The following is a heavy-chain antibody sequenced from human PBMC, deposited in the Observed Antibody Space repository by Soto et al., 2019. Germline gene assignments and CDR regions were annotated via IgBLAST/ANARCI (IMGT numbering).Heavy chain of an antibody. Sequence: SQTLSLTCAISGDSVSSNSAAWTWIRQSPARGLEWLGRTYYRSKWYNDYAVSVKSRITINPDTSKNQFSLQLNSVTPEDTAVYYCARVVLEVVITTSQNDACDIGGQGTMVT. CDR1: GDSVSSNSAA. V-gene: IGHV6-1*01. D-gene: IGHD3-22*01. CDR2: TYYRSKWYN. CDR3: ARVVLEVVITTSQNDACDI. J-gene: IGHJ3*02.